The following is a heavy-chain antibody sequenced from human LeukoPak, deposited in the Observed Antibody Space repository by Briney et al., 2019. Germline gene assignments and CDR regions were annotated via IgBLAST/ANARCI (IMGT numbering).Heavy chain of an antibody. Sequence: ASVKVSCKATGYTFTSYGISWVRQAPGQGLEWMGWINAYNGNTNYAQKLQGRVTMTTDTSTSTAYMELRSLRSDDTAVYYCARIPYSSSWYVSPDYWGQGTLVTVSS. CDR1: GYTFTSYG. CDR2: INAYNGNT. D-gene: IGHD6-13*01. CDR3: ARIPYSSSWYVSPDY. V-gene: IGHV1-18*04. J-gene: IGHJ4*02.